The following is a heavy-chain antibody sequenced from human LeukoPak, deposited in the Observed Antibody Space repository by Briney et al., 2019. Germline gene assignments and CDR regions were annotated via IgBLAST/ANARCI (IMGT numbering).Heavy chain of an antibody. D-gene: IGHD3-22*01. CDR2: IKSKTDGETT. CDR3: TTSMIEYYFDY. Sequence: GGSLRLSCAASGFTFSNAWMSWVRQAPGKGLEWVGRIKSKTDGETTDYAAPVKGRFTISRDDSKNTLYLQMNSLKTEDTAVYYCTTSMIEYYFDYWGQGTLVTVSS. J-gene: IGHJ4*02. CDR1: GFTFSNAW. V-gene: IGHV3-15*01.